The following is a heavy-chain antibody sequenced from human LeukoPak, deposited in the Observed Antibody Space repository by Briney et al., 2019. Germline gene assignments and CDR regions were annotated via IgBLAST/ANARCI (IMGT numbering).Heavy chain of an antibody. J-gene: IGHJ3*02. D-gene: IGHD4-17*01. CDR3: ARDPNGDYIGTFDM. V-gene: IGHV3-23*01. CDR1: GFTFSNHA. CDR2: LSGSGAST. Sequence: GGSLRLSCVASGFTFSNHAMMWVRQAPRKELEWVSALSGSGASTYYADSVKGRFTISRDNSKNTLYLQMNSLRVEDTAMYFCARDPNGDYIGTFDMWGRGTMVSVSS.